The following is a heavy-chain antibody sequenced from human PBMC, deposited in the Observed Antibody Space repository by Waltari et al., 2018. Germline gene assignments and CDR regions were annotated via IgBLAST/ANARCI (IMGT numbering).Heavy chain of an antibody. CDR3: ARGNSVRGMDV. J-gene: IGHJ6*02. CDR1: GFTFGSYS. D-gene: IGHD1-7*01. V-gene: IGHV3-21*01. Sequence: EVQLVESGGGLVKPGGSLRLSCAASGFTFGSYSMNWVRQAPGKGLEWVSSISSSSSYIYYADSVKGRFTISRDNAKNSLYLQMNSLRAEDTAVYYCARGNSVRGMDVWGQGTTVTVSS. CDR2: ISSSSSYI.